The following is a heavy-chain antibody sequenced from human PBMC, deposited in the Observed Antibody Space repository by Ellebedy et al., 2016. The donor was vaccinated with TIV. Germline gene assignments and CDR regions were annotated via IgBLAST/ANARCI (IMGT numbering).Heavy chain of an antibody. CDR2: INHSGST. J-gene: IGHJ6*02. CDR1: GGSISSGGYY. D-gene: IGHD3-10*01. Sequence: SETLSLXXTVSGGSISSGGYYWSWIRQPPGKGLEWIGEINHSGSTNYNPSLKSRVTISVDTSKNQFSLKLSSVTAADTAVYYCASRITMVRGVPHVSMDVWGQGTTVTVSS. CDR3: ASRITMVRGVPHVSMDV. V-gene: IGHV4-39*07.